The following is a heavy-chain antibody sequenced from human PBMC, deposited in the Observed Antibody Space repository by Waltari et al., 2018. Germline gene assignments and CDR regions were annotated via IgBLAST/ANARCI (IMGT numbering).Heavy chain of an antibody. V-gene: IGHV4-4*02. CDR3: ARDRGGGLYLDS. J-gene: IGHJ4*02. D-gene: IGHD2-15*01. Sequence: WGWVRRAPGKGVGWIGQGKGGGGTNYSPSFASRVIMSLDTSINHFSLNRHSATAADTAVYYCARDRGGGLYLDSWGRGILVSVSP. CDR2: GKGGGGT.